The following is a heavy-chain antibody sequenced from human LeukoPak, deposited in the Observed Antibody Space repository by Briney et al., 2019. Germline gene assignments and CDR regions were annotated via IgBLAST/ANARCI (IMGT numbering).Heavy chain of an antibody. J-gene: IGHJ4*02. V-gene: IGHV3-48*03. Sequence: GGSLRLSCAASGFTFSSYEMNWVRQAPRMGLEWLSYISSSGDIIYYADSVRGRLTFSRDNAKNSLYLQMNSLRAEDTAVYYCARVGRDSQHLDYWGPGTLVTVSS. CDR3: ARVGRDSQHLDY. CDR2: ISSSGDII. D-gene: IGHD2-15*01. CDR1: GFTFSSYE.